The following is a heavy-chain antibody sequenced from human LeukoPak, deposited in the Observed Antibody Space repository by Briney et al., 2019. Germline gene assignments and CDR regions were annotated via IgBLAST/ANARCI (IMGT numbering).Heavy chain of an antibody. CDR3: ARSLDYYGSGSLGY. CDR2: IYYTGNT. V-gene: IGHV4-39*07. D-gene: IGHD3-10*01. Sequence: SETLSLTCSVSGVSISSSNSYWGWIRQPPGKGLEWIGSIYYTGNTYYNASLKSQVSISIDTSKNQFSLKLSSVTAADTAVYYCARSLDYYGSGSLGYWGQGTLVTVSS. CDR1: GVSISSSNSY. J-gene: IGHJ4*02.